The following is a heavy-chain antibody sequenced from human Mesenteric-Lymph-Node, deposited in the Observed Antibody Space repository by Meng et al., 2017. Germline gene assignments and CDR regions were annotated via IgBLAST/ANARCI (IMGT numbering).Heavy chain of an antibody. J-gene: IGHJ5*02. CDR1: GYSFPSYD. Sequence: QVPAVMSGVEVKKPGASLKVSCKASGYSFPSYDINWVRQATGQGLEWMGWMNHNSGNTGYAQKFQGRVTMTRNTSISTAYMELSSLRSEDTAVYYCARGDSSSSTWGQGTLVTVSS. CDR2: MNHNSGNT. CDR3: ARGDSSSST. V-gene: IGHV1-8*01. D-gene: IGHD6-6*01.